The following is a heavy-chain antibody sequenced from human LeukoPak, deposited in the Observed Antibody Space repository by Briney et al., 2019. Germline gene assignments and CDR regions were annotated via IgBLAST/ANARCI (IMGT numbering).Heavy chain of an antibody. V-gene: IGHV3-33*06. CDR2: IFYDGSRQ. CDR1: GFTFSGYG. J-gene: IGHJ4*02. CDR3: AKRGCDTTGYWDYFDS. Sequence: PGGSLRLSCAASGFTFSGYGMYWVRQAPGKGLEWVALIFYDGSRQYYVDSVKGRFTVSRDNAKNTLYLHMNNLRAEDTAVYYCAKRGCDTTGYWDYFDSWGQGTLVTVSS. D-gene: IGHD3-22*01.